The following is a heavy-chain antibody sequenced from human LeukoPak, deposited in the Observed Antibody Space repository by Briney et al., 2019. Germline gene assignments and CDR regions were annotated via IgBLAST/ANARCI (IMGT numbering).Heavy chain of an antibody. Sequence: GGSLRLSCAASGFTVSSNYMNWVRQAPGKGLEWVSYISGTGPGIYYADSVKGRFTISRDSAKNSLYLQMNSLRVEDTAVYYCARVYYDSSGYHNWFDTWGQGTLVTVSS. CDR1: GFTVSSNY. V-gene: IGHV3-48*03. CDR3: ARVYYDSSGYHNWFDT. D-gene: IGHD3-22*01. J-gene: IGHJ5*02. CDR2: ISGTGPGI.